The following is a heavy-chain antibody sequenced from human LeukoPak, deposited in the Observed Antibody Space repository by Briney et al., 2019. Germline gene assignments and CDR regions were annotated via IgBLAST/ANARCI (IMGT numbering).Heavy chain of an antibody. Sequence: GASVKVSCKASGYTFTSYDINWVRQATGQGLEWMGWMNPNSGNTGYAQKFQGRVTITRNTSISTAYMELSSLRSDDTAVYYCARGYYDFWSGYYLDAFDIWGQGTMVTVSS. J-gene: IGHJ3*02. CDR1: GYTFTSYD. CDR2: MNPNSGNT. D-gene: IGHD3-3*01. V-gene: IGHV1-8*03. CDR3: ARGYYDFWSGYYLDAFDI.